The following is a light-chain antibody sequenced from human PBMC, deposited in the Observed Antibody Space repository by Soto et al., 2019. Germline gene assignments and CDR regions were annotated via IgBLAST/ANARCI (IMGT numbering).Light chain of an antibody. CDR2: GNS. V-gene: IGLV1-40*01. CDR3: QSYDSRLSGYD. J-gene: IGLJ1*01. Sequence: QSVLTQPPSVSGAPGQRVTISCTGSSSNIGAGYDVNWYQQPPGAAPKFLIYGNSNRPSGVPDRFSGSKSGTSASLAITGLQAEDEADYYCQSYDSRLSGYDFGTGTKVTVL. CDR1: SSNIGAGYD.